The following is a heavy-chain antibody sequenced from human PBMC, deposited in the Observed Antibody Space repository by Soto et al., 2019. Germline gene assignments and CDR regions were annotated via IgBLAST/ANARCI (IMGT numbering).Heavy chain of an antibody. CDR2: ISGSGGST. CDR3: AKDPPRNIVATGMDV. V-gene: IGHV3-23*01. D-gene: IGHD5-12*01. Sequence: PGGSLRLSCAASGLKVSTDAVSWVRQAPGKGLEWVSAISGSGGSTYYADSVKGRFTISRDNSKNTLYLQMNSLRAEDTAVYYCAKDPPRNIVATGMDVWGQGTTVTVSS. CDR1: GLKVSTDA. J-gene: IGHJ6*02.